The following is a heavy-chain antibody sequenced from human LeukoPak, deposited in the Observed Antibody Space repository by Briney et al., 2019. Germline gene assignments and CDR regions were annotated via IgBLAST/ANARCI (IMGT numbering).Heavy chain of an antibody. Sequence: GGSLSLSCAASGFTFSSYAMHWVRQAPGKGLEWVAVISYDGSNKYYADSVKGRFTISRDNSKNTLYLQMNSLRAEDTAVYYCARMLRYYDSSGFDYWGQGTLVTVSS. CDR3: ARMLRYYDSSGFDY. J-gene: IGHJ4*02. CDR2: ISYDGSNK. V-gene: IGHV3-30-3*01. CDR1: GFTFSSYA. D-gene: IGHD3-22*01.